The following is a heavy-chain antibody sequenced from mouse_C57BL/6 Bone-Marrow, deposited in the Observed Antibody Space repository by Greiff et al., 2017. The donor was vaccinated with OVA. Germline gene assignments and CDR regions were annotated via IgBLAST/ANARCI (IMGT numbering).Heavy chain of an antibody. D-gene: IGHD1-1*01. V-gene: IGHV1-15*01. CDR1: GYTFTDYE. J-gene: IGHJ2*01. CDR3: TRETTVTGNY. CDR2: IDPETGGT. Sequence: VQLQQSGAELVRPGASVTLSCKASGYTFTDYEMHWVKQTPVHGLEWIGAIDPETGGTAYNQKFKGKAILTADKSSSTAYMELRSLTSEDSAVYYCTRETTVTGNYGGQGTTLTVSS.